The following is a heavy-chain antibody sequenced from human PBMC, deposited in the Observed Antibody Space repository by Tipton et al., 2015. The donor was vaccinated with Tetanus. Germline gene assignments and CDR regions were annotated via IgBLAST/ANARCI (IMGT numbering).Heavy chain of an antibody. V-gene: IGHV3-30*18. CDR2: ISYDGSTE. CDR3: AKDLRYLSSWHDS. J-gene: IGHJ5*01. CDR1: GFTFSIYG. Sequence: SLRLSCAASGFTFSIYGMYWVRQAPSKGLEWVAFISYDGSTEYYAKSVKGRFTISRDNSKHTLYLQMNSLGPEDTAVYYCAKDLRYLSSWHDSWGQGALVTVSS. D-gene: IGHD6-13*01.